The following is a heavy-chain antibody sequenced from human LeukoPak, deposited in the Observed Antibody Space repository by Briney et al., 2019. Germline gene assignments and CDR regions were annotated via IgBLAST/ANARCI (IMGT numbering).Heavy chain of an antibody. CDR3: ARGFAPSRNDAFDI. CDR1: GASISSSSYY. CDR2: IFYSGIT. V-gene: IGHV4-39*01. J-gene: IGHJ3*02. D-gene: IGHD1-1*01. Sequence: PSETLSLTCTVSGASISSSSYYWGWIRQPPGKRLEWIGTIFYSGITYYNPSLKSRVTISVDTSKNQFSLKLSSVTAADTAVYYCARGFAPSRNDAFDIWGQGTMVTVSS.